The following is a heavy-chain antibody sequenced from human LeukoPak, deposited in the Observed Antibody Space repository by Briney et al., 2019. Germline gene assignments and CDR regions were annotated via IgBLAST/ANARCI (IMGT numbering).Heavy chain of an antibody. V-gene: IGHV4-39*07. CDR3: TRDRQLEWFYL. J-gene: IGHJ5*01. D-gene: IGHD3-10*01. CDR2: IYYDGST. Sequence: SETLSLTCTVSGGSISSSSYYWGWIRQPPGKGLEWIGSIYYDGSTYHNPSLKSRVTISVDASKNQFSLKLRSVTAADTAVYYCTRDRQLEWFYLWGQGTLVTVSS. CDR1: GGSISSSSYY.